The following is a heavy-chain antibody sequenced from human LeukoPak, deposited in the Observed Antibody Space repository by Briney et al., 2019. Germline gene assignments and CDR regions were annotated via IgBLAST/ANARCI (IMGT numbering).Heavy chain of an antibody. CDR1: GFTFSSYA. J-gene: IGHJ4*02. V-gene: IGHV3-23*01. Sequence: PGGSLRLSCAASGFTFSSYAMTWVRQAPGKGLEWVSAIRDSATNTYYADSVKGRFTISRDNSKNTLYLQMNSLKAEDTTVYYCAKGLWFGEFAYWGQGTLVTVSS. CDR2: IRDSATNT. CDR3: AKGLWFGEFAY. D-gene: IGHD3-10*01.